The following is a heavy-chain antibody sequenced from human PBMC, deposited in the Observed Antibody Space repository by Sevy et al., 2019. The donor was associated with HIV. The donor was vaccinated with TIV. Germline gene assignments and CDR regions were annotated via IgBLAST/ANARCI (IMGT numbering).Heavy chain of an antibody. J-gene: IGHJ4*02. CDR1: GYTFTSYA. CDR2: INAGNGNT. Sequence: ASVKVSCKASGYTFTSYAMLWVRQALAQRLEWMGWINAGNGNTKYSQRFQCRVTITRDTSASTAYMELSSLRFEDTSVYYWARDLGMVQLVRHPLRYWGQGTLVTVSS. V-gene: IGHV1-3*01. D-gene: IGHD6-13*01. CDR3: ARDLGMVQLVRHPLRY.